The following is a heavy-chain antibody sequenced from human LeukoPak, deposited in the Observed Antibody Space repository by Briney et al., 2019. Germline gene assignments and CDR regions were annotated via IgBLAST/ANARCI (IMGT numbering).Heavy chain of an antibody. CDR3: ARGCYDSSGFEYFQD. Sequence: ASVKVSCKASGYTFTSYYMHWVRQAPGQGLEWMGWINPNSGGTNYAQKFQGRVTMTRDTSISTAYMELSRLTSDDTAVYYCARGCYDSSGFEYFQDWGQGTRVTVSS. CDR2: INPNSGGT. CDR1: GYTFTSYY. D-gene: IGHD3-22*01. J-gene: IGHJ1*01. V-gene: IGHV1-2*02.